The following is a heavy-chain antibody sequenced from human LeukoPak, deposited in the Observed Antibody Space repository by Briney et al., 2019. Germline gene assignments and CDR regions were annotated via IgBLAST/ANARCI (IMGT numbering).Heavy chain of an antibody. CDR2: INHSGST. CDR3: AREGQEYYYDSSGYVY. V-gene: IGHV4-34*01. D-gene: IGHD3-22*01. CDR1: GGSFSGYY. J-gene: IGHJ4*02. Sequence: PSETLSLTCAVYGGSFSGYYWSWIRQPPGKGLEWIGEINHSGSTNYNPSLKSRVTISVDTSKNQFSLKLSSVTAADTAVYYCAREGQEYYYDSSGYVYWGQGTLVTVSS.